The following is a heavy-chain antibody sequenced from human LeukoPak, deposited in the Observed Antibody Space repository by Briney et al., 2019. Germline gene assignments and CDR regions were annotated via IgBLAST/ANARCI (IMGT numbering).Heavy chain of an antibody. Sequence: SQTLCLTCIVSGGSISSGDYYWSWIRQPPGKCLEWIGYIYYSGSTYYNPSLKSQVTISVDTSKNQYSLKLSSVTAADTAVYYCARGLDCSSNSCLWFDLWGQGTLVTVSS. J-gene: IGHJ5*02. CDR3: ARGLDCSSNSCLWFDL. CDR2: IYYSGST. CDR1: GGSISSGDYY. D-gene: IGHD2-2*01. V-gene: IGHV4-30-4*01.